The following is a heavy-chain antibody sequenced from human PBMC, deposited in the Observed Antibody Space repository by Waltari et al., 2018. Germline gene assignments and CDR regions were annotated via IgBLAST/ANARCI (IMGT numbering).Heavy chain of an antibody. J-gene: IGHJ3*02. CDR2: ISYDGSNK. CDR3: AKDGNYYDSSGNRDAFDI. Sequence: QVQLVESGGGVVQPGRSLRLSCAVSGFTFSSYGMHWVRQAPGKGLEWVAVISYDGSNKYYADSVKGRFTISRDNSKNTLYLQMNSLRAEDTAVYYCAKDGNYYDSSGNRDAFDIWGQGTMVTVSS. CDR1: GFTFSSYG. V-gene: IGHV3-30*18. D-gene: IGHD3-22*01.